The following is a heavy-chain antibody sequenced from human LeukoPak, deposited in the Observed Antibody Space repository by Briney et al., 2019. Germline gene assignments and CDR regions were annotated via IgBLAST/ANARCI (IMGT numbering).Heavy chain of an antibody. CDR2: IYWDSSSV. Sequence: PGGSLRLSCTVSEFILDDFAMHWVRQAPGKGLEWVSGIYWDSSSVDYADSVKGRFTISRDNAKNSVYLQVNSLRAEDTAVYYCARGGQWLTDAMDVWGQGTTVTVSS. CDR3: ARGGQWLTDAMDV. CDR1: EFILDDFA. D-gene: IGHD4/OR15-4a*01. J-gene: IGHJ6*02. V-gene: IGHV3-9*01.